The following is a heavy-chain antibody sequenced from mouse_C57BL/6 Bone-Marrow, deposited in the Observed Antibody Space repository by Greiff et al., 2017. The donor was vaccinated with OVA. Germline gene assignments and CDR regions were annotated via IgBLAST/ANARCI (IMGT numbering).Heavy chain of an antibody. CDR1: GYAFSSYW. V-gene: IGHV1-80*01. Sequence: VQLQQSGAELVKPGASVKISCKASGYAFSSYWMNWVKQRPGKGLEWIGQIYPGDGDTNYNGKFKGKATLTADKSSSTAYMQLSSLTSEDSAVYFCARGDYGNYGGFAYWGQGTLGTVSA. J-gene: IGHJ3*01. CDR2: IYPGDGDT. CDR3: ARGDYGNYGGFAY. D-gene: IGHD2-1*01.